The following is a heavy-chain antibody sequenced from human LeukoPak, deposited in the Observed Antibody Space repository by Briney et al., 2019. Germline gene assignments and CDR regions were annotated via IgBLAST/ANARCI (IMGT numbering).Heavy chain of an antibody. CDR2: IYHSGTT. Sequence: PSETLSLTCTVSGASLSSHYWYWIRQSPGKGLEWIGYIYHSGTTKYNPSLKSRVTISADTSKSQFSLTVSPVTAADTAVYYCAAEYEYGDHDYWGQGTLVTVSS. CDR1: GASLSSHY. D-gene: IGHD4-17*01. CDR3: AAEYEYGDHDY. V-gene: IGHV4-59*11. J-gene: IGHJ4*02.